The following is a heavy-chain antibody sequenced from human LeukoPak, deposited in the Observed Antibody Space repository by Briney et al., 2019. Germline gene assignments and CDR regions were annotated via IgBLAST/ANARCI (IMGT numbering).Heavy chain of an antibody. J-gene: IGHJ4*02. CDR3: ARGKAGSYGDYFDY. CDR1: GGSISSGGYS. CDR2: IYHSGST. D-gene: IGHD3-10*01. Sequence: SQTLSLTCAVSGGSISSGGYSWSWIRQPPGKGLEWIGYIYHSGSTYYNPSLKSRVTISVDRSKNQFSLKLSSVTAADTAVYYCARGKAGSYGDYFDYWAREPWSPSPQ. V-gene: IGHV4-30-2*01.